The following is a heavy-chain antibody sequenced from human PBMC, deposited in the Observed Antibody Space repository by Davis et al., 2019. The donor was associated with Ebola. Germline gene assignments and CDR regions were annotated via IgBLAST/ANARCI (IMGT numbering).Heavy chain of an antibody. J-gene: IGHJ1*01. CDR3: ARDTGIRYVSLGY. V-gene: IGHV1-3*01. D-gene: IGHD3-9*01. Sequence: AASVKVSCKASGYTFTDFDMHWVRQAPGQGLEWMGWINAGNGNMRYSQKFQGRVTITRDTSASTVYMELSSLRSEDTAVYYCARDTGIRYVSLGYWGQGTVVTVSS. CDR2: INAGNGNM. CDR1: GYTFTDFD.